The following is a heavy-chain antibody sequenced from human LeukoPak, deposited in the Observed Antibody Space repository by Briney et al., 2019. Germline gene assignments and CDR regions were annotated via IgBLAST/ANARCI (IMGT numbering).Heavy chain of an antibody. Sequence: PGGSLRLSCAASGLTFNIYAMHWVRQAPGKGLEWVAMISYDGSDKYYADSVKGRFTISRDDSKNTLYLQLNSLRAEDTATYYCAKEIGSAGSSIEYYYYGMDVWGQGTRVTVSS. V-gene: IGHV3-30*18. D-gene: IGHD6-6*01. CDR1: GLTFNIYA. CDR3: AKEIGSAGSSIEYYYYGMDV. CDR2: ISYDGSDK. J-gene: IGHJ6*02.